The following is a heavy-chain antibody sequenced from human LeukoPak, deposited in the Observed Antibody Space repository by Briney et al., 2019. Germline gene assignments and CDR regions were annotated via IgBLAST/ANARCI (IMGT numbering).Heavy chain of an antibody. Sequence: ASVKVSCKASGYTFTSYYMHWVRQAPGQGLEWMGIINPSGGSTTYAQKFQGRVTMTRDMSTSTVYMELSSLRSEDTAVYSCARDARTAIVDYYYMDVWGKGTTVTISS. J-gene: IGHJ6*03. CDR3: ARDARTAIVDYYYMDV. CDR1: GYTFTSYY. CDR2: INPSGGST. D-gene: IGHD2-21*02. V-gene: IGHV1-46*01.